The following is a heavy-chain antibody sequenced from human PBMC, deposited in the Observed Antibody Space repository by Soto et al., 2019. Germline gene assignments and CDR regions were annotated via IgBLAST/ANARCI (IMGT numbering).Heavy chain of an antibody. Sequence: GGSLRLSCAASGFTVSSYAMSWVRQAPGKGLEWVSAISGSGGSTYSADSGDGRFTIASDNSKNTLYLQMNSLRAEDTAVYYCAKEVVLVGYSNSPFDPWGQGTLVTVSS. D-gene: IGHD4-4*01. CDR2: ISGSGGST. CDR3: AKEVVLVGYSNSPFDP. CDR1: GFTVSSYA. J-gene: IGHJ5*02. V-gene: IGHV3-23*01.